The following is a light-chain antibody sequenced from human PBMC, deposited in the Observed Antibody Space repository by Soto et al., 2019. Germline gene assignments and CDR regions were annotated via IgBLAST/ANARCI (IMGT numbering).Light chain of an antibody. J-gene: IGKJ1*01. CDR1: PGISNY. CDR2: AAS. V-gene: IGKV1-27*01. CDR3: QKYNGPPRA. Sequence: DIQMTQSPSSLSASVGDRVTITCRASPGISNYLAWYQQKPGKFPKLLIYAASTLQSGAPSRFSGSGSATDFTLTISSLQPEDVATYYCQKYNGPPRACGQGTKVEI.